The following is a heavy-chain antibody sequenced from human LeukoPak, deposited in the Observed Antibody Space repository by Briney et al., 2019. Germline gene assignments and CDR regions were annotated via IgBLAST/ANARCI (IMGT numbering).Heavy chain of an antibody. Sequence: ASVKVSCKASGYTFTNNYKHWVRQAPGHGLEWMGWINPNRGDTNYAQKFQGRVTMTRGTSISTAFMELTRLTSDDTAVYYCTRDLLGFATTPLSDWGQGTLVTVSS. CDR1: GYTFTNNY. D-gene: IGHD4-17*01. V-gene: IGHV1-2*02. J-gene: IGHJ4*02. CDR3: TRDLLGFATTPLSD. CDR2: INPNRGDT.